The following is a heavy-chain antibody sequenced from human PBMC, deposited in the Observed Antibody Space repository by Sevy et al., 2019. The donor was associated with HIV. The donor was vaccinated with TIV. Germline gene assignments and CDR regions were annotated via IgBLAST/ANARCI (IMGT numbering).Heavy chain of an antibody. CDR2: MYSNGDI. CDR3: AREAHWGSPPWGGVDI. CDR1: GFTFSYYP. Sequence: GGSLRLSCAASGFTFSYYPMHWVRQAPGKGLEHVSAMYSNGDIYYANSVKGRFTISRDNSKNTLYLQMGSLRADDMAVDDCAREAHWGSPPWGGVDIWGQGTMVTVSS. D-gene: IGHD7-27*01. V-gene: IGHV3-64*01. J-gene: IGHJ3*02.